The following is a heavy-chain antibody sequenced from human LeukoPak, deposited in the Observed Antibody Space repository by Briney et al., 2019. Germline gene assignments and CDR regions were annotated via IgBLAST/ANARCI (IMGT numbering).Heavy chain of an antibody. J-gene: IGHJ4*02. CDR3: ASAPRFGEFNFDY. Sequence: PGGTLSLSCAASGFTFSSYGMHWVRQAPGKGLEWVAFIRYDGSNKYYADSVKGRFIIPRDNSKNTLYLQLNSLRAEDTAVYYCASAPRFGEFNFDYWGQGTLVTVSS. CDR2: IRYDGSNK. V-gene: IGHV3-30*02. CDR1: GFTFSSYG. D-gene: IGHD3-10*01.